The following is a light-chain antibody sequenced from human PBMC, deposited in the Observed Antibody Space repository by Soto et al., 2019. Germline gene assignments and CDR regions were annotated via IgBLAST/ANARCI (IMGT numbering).Light chain of an antibody. Sequence: DIQMTQSPSTLSASVGDRVTITCRASQTISISLAWYQQKPGKAPNLLIYKASSLESGVPSRFSGSGSGTEFTLTISSVQPEDFATYYCQQYSSFWTFGQGTKVEIK. J-gene: IGKJ1*01. CDR1: QTISIS. CDR3: QQYSSFWT. V-gene: IGKV1-5*03. CDR2: KAS.